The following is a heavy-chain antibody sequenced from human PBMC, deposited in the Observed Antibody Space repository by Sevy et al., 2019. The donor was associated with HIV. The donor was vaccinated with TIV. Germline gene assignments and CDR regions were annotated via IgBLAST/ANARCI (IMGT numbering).Heavy chain of an antibody. V-gene: IGHV3-33*01. D-gene: IGHD6-19*01. CDR1: GFTFSTYD. CDR2: IGYDGSNK. J-gene: IGHJ4*02. Sequence: GGSLRLSCAASGFTFSTYDIHWVGQAPGKGLEWVAAVIGYDGSNKYYADSVKGRFTISRDNSKNTLYLQMNSLRAGDTAVYYCARESGSDWYLDYWGQGSLVTVSS. CDR3: ARESGSDWYLDY.